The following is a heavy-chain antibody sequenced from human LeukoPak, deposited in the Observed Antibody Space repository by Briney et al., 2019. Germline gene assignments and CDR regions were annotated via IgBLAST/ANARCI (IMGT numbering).Heavy chain of an antibody. CDR2: IYYSGST. D-gene: IGHD3-22*01. Sequence: PSETLSLTCTVSGGSISSYYWSWIRQPPGKGLEWIGYIYYSGSTNYNPSLKSRVTISVDTSKNQFSLKLSSVTAADTAVYYCARYDSSGYVFDYWGQGTLVTVSS. CDR1: GGSISSYY. CDR3: ARYDSSGYVFDY. J-gene: IGHJ4*02. V-gene: IGHV4-59*01.